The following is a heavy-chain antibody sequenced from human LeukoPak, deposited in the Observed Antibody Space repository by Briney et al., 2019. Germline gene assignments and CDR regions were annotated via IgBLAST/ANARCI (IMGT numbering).Heavy chain of an antibody. CDR3: ARDQYYDILGY. D-gene: IGHD3-9*01. Sequence: SETLSLTCAVSGGSISSGGYSWSWIRQPPGKGLEWIGYIYHSGSTYYNPSLKSRVTMSVDASKNQFSLRLTSVTAADTAVYYCARDQYYDILGYWGQGTLVTVSS. CDR2: IYHSGST. V-gene: IGHV4-30-2*01. CDR1: GGSISSGGYS. J-gene: IGHJ4*02.